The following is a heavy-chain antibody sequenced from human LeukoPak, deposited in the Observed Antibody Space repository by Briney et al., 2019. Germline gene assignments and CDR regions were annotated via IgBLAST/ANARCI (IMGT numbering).Heavy chain of an antibody. V-gene: IGHV3-74*01. D-gene: IGHD1-14*01. CDR2: INHDGSTT. J-gene: IGHJ4*02. CDR1: TFTFSAYW. Sequence: GGSLRLSCATSTFTFSAYWMHWVRQAPGKGLVWVSRINHDGSTTSYADSVKGRFTISRDNAKNTLYLQMNSLRAEDTAVYFCARGTGYGVFDYWGQGTLVTVSS. CDR3: ARGTGYGVFDY.